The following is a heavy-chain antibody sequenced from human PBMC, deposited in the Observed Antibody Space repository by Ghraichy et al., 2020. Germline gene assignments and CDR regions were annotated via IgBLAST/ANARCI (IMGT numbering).Heavy chain of an antibody. CDR3: AKDWASAYYYDSSGYYFDY. V-gene: IGHV3-23*01. Sequence: GGSLRLSCAASGFTFSSYAMSWVRQAPGKGLEWVSAISGSGGSTYYADSVKGRFTISRDNSKNTLYLQMNSLRAEDTAVYYCAKDWASAYYYDSSGYYFDYWGQGTLVTVSS. D-gene: IGHD3-22*01. J-gene: IGHJ4*02. CDR2: ISGSGGST. CDR1: GFTFSSYA.